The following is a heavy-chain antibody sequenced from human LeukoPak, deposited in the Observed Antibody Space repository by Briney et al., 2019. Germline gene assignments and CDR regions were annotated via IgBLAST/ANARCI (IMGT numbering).Heavy chain of an antibody. D-gene: IGHD2-21*02. Sequence: ASVKVSCKASGYTFTSYAMHWVRQAPGQRLEWMGWINAGNGNTKYSQKFQGRVTITRDTSASTAYMELSSLRSEDTAVYYCVRDDCGGDCHFDYWGQGTLVTVSS. V-gene: IGHV1-3*01. CDR3: VRDDCGGDCHFDY. CDR2: INAGNGNT. J-gene: IGHJ4*02. CDR1: GYTFTSYA.